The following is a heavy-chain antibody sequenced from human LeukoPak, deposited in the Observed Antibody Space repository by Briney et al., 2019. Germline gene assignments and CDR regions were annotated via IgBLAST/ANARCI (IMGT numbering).Heavy chain of an antibody. CDR2: IYYSGST. CDR1: GGSISSSSYY. D-gene: IGHD6-19*01. Sequence: SETLSRTCTVSGGSISSSSYYWGWIRQPPGKGLEWIGSIYYSGSTYYNPSLKSRVTISVDTSKNQFSLKLSSVTAADTAVYYCARDSSGWYTSFFWFDPWGQGTLVTVSS. J-gene: IGHJ5*02. V-gene: IGHV4-39*07. CDR3: ARDSSGWYTSFFWFDP.